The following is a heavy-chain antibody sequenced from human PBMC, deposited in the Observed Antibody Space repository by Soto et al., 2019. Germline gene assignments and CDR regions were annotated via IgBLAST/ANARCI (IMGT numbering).Heavy chain of an antibody. CDR2: IYYSGST. CDR3: ASGYDYIWGSYPNLAFDY. CDR1: GGSISSYY. D-gene: IGHD3-16*02. V-gene: IGHV4-59*01. J-gene: IGHJ4*02. Sequence: PSETLSLTCTVSGGSISSYYWSWIRQPPGKGLEWIGYIYYSGSTNYNPSLKSRVTISVDTSKSQFSLKLSSVTAADTAVYYCASGYDYIWGSYPNLAFDYWGQGTLVTVSS.